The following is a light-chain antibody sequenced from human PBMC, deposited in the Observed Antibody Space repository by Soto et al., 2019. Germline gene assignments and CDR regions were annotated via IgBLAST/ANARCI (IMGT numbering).Light chain of an antibody. J-gene: IGLJ2*01. V-gene: IGLV1-44*01. CDR2: SDN. Sequence: QAVVTQPPSASGTPGQRVTISCSGSSFNIGSNSVNWYQQLPGTAPKLLIYSDNQRPAGVPDRFSGSKSGTSVSLTVSGLQSEDEADYYCAAWDDSLNGLVFGGGTKVTVL. CDR3: AAWDDSLNGLV. CDR1: SFNIGSNS.